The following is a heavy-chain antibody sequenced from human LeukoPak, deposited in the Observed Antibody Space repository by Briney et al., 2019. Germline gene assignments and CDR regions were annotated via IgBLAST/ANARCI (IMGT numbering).Heavy chain of an antibody. CDR2: IYYSGST. CDR1: GGSISSSSYY. D-gene: IGHD6-19*01. V-gene: IGHV4-39*07. Sequence: NSSETLSLTCTVSGGSISSSSYYWGWIRQPPGKGLEWIGSIYYSGSTYYNPSLKSRVTISVDTSKNQFSLKLSSVTAADTAVYYCARDTGIAVAGQGSFDYWGQGTLVTVSS. J-gene: IGHJ4*02. CDR3: ARDTGIAVAGQGSFDY.